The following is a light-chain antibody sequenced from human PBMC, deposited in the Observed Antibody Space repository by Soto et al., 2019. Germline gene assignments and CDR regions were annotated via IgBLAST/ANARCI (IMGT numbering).Light chain of an antibody. CDR3: QKYNSAPWT. J-gene: IGKJ1*01. V-gene: IGKV1-27*01. CDR1: QGISNY. CDR2: AAS. Sequence: DIPMTQSPSSLSTSVGDRVTITCRASQGISNYLAWYQQKPGKVPKLLIYAASTLQSVVPSRFSGSGSGTDFTLTISSLQPEDVATYYCQKYNSAPWTFGQGTKVEIK.